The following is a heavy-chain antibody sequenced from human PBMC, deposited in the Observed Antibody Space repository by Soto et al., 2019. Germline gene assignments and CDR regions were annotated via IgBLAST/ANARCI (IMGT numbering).Heavy chain of an antibody. CDR1: GGTFSSYA. CDR2: IIPIFGTA. Sequence: GASVKVSCKASGGTFSSYAISWVRQAPGQGLEWMGGIIPIFGTANYAQKFQGRVTITADESTSTAYMELSGLRSEDTAVYYCARSGGRIAAAGTGRRGYYYYYYGMDVWGQGTTVTVSS. V-gene: IGHV1-69*13. J-gene: IGHJ6*02. CDR3: ARSGGRIAAAGTGRRGYYYYYYGMDV. D-gene: IGHD6-13*01.